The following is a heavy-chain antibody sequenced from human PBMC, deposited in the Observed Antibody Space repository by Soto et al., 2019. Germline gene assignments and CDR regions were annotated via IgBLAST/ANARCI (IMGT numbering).Heavy chain of an antibody. D-gene: IGHD4-17*01. CDR3: AADYLRHNSLNGYYYSYGMDV. CDR1: GFTFSSYG. CDR2: ISYDGSNK. Sequence: GGSLRLSCAASGFTFSSYGMHWVRQAPGKGLEWVAVISYDGSNKYYADSVKGRFTISRDNSKNTLSLQMNSLRAEDTAVYYCAADYLRHNSLNGYYYSYGMDVWGQGTTVTVSS. J-gene: IGHJ6*02. V-gene: IGHV3-30*03.